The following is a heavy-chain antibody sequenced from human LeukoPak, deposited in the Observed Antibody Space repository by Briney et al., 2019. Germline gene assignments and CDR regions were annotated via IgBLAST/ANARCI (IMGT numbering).Heavy chain of an antibody. V-gene: IGHV3-7*03. D-gene: IGHD5-18*01. CDR2: IKQDGSEK. J-gene: IGHJ4*02. CDR1: GFTFSSYW. CDR3: ARTQEGTAMVTKNYYFDY. Sequence: GGSLRLSCAASGFTFSSYWMSWVRQAPGKGLERVANIKQDGSEKYYVDSVKGRFTISRDNAKNSLYLQMNSLRAEDTAVYYCARTQEGTAMVTKNYYFDYWGQGTLVTVSS.